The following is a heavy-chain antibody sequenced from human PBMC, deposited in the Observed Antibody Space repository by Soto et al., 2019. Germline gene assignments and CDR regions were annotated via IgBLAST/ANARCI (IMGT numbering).Heavy chain of an antibody. J-gene: IGHJ4*02. CDR1: GFTFSSYA. D-gene: IGHD6-19*01. Sequence: EVQLLESGGGLVQPGGSLRLSCAASGFTFSSYAMSWVRQAPGKGLEWVSAISGSGGSTYYADSVKGRFTISRDNSKNTLYLQMNSLRAEDTAVYYVAVTRGLSIAVAGGGVFDYWGQGTLVTVSS. CDR3: AVTRGLSIAVAGGGVFDY. V-gene: IGHV3-23*01. CDR2: ISGSGGST.